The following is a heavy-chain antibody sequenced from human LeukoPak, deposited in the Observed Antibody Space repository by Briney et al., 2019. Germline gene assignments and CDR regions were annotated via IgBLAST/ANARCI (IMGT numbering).Heavy chain of an antibody. CDR2: IHYSGRT. CDR1: GGSISRHF. J-gene: IGHJ3*02. D-gene: IGHD3-22*01. Sequence: SETLSLTCSVSGGSISRHFWSWIRQPPGKGLDWIAFIHYSGRTKYNPSLQSRVTISIDTSENNFSLKLTSVTAADTAVYYCVRLLDNDSSGDPDTFDMWGQGTVVSVSS. CDR3: VRLLDNDSSGDPDTFDM. V-gene: IGHV4-59*11.